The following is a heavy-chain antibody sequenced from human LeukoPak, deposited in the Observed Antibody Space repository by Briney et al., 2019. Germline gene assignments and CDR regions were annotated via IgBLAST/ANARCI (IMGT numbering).Heavy chain of an antibody. CDR3: ARSGSSGDLFNFDY. J-gene: IGHJ4*02. D-gene: IGHD3-3*01. V-gene: IGHV4-4*09. CDR1: SGSIGGYY. CDR2: IYISGST. Sequence: SETLSLTCTVSSGSIGGYYWTWIRQPPGKGLEWIGYIYISGSTNYNPSLKSRVTISVDTSKNQFSLKLSSVTAADTAVYYCARSGSSGDLFNFDYWGQGTLVTVSS.